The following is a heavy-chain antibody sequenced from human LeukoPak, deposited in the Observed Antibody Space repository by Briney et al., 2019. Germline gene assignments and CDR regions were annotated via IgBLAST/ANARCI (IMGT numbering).Heavy chain of an antibody. J-gene: IGHJ5*02. D-gene: IGHD3-9*01. Sequence: GGSLRLSCAASGFPFSSYGMHWVRQAPGKGLEWVAVIWYDGSNKYYADSVKGRFTISRDNSKNTLYLQMNSLRAEDTAVYYCAREGLRYFDWPMGGDNWFDPWGQGTLVTVSS. V-gene: IGHV3-33*08. CDR3: AREGLRYFDWPMGGDNWFDP. CDR2: IWYDGSNK. CDR1: GFPFSSYG.